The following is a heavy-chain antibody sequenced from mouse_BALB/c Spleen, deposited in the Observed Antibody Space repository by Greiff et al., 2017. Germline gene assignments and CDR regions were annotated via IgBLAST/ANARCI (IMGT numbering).Heavy chain of an antibody. CDR2: ILPGSGST. D-gene: IGHD1-2*01. V-gene: IGHV1-9*01. CDR1: GYTFSSYW. Sequence: QVQLQQSGAELMKPGDSVKISCKATGYTFSSYWIEWVKQRPGHGLEWIGEILPGSGSTNYNEKFKGKATFTADTSSNTAYMQLSSLTSEDSAVYYCATYYYGYFYAMDYWGQGTSVTVSS. J-gene: IGHJ4*01. CDR3: ATYYYGYFYAMDY.